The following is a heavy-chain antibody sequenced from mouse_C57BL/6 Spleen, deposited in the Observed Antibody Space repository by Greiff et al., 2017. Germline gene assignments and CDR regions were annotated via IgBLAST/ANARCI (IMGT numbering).Heavy chain of an antibody. CDR2: IHPNSGST. Sequence: VQLQQPGAELVKPGASVKLSCKASGYTFTSYWMHWVKQRPGQGLEWIGMIHPNSGSTNYNEKFKSKATLTVDKSSSTAYMQLSSLTSEDSAVYYCAREDDYDLSRYFDVWGTGTTVTVSS. J-gene: IGHJ1*03. V-gene: IGHV1-64*01. D-gene: IGHD2-4*01. CDR1: GYTFTSYW. CDR3: AREDDYDLSRYFDV.